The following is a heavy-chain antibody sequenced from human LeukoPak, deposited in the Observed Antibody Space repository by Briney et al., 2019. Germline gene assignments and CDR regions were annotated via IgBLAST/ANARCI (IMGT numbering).Heavy chain of an antibody. Sequence: PSETLSLTXTVSGGSIRSGDYYWSWIRQPPGKGLEWIGYIYYSGSTYYNPSLRSRVTISVDTSKNQFSLKLSSVTAADTAVYYCARGRYDFWSGYPQKRALDYWGQGTLVTVSS. D-gene: IGHD3-3*01. J-gene: IGHJ4*02. CDR2: IYYSGST. V-gene: IGHV4-30-4*08. CDR3: ARGRYDFWSGYPQKRALDY. CDR1: GGSIRSGDYY.